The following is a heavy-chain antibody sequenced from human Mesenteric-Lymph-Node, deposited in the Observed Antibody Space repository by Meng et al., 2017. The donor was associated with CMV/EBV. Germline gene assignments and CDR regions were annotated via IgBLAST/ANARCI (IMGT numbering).Heavy chain of an antibody. CDR1: GYTFTSYD. D-gene: IGHD2-2*01. CDR3: ARGVVPAVDYYYYGMDV. J-gene: IGHJ6*02. Sequence: ASVKVSCKASGYTFTSYDINWVRQATGQGLEWMGWMNPNSGNTGYAQKFQGRVTMTRNTSISTAYMELSSLRSEDTAVYYCARGVVPAVDYYYYGMDVWGQGTTVTVSS. CDR2: MNPNSGNT. V-gene: IGHV1-8*01.